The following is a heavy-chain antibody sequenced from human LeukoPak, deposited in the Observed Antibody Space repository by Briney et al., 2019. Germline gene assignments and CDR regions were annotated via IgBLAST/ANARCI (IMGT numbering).Heavy chain of an antibody. CDR1: GYTFTRYG. J-gene: IGHJ3*02. CDR3: AREYYNILTAYQAPDAFDI. Sequence: ASVKVSCKASGYTFTRYGISWVRQDPGQGLEWMGWISAYNDNTNYAQKLQGRVTMTTDTSTSTAYMELRSLRSDDTAVYYCAREYYNILTAYQAPDAFDIWGQGTMVTVSS. D-gene: IGHD3-9*01. CDR2: ISAYNDNT. V-gene: IGHV1-18*01.